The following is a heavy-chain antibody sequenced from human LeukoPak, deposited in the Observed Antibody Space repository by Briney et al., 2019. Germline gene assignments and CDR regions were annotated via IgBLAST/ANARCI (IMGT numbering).Heavy chain of an antibody. J-gene: IGHJ4*02. V-gene: IGHV3-30*04. Sequence: GGSLRLSCAASGFTFRSYAMDWVRQAPGKGLEWVTITSYDGSSKYYADSVKGRFTISRDNSKNTLYLQMNSLRVEDTAVYYCAKDRYSSDYWGQGTLVTVSS. CDR3: AKDRYSSDY. CDR2: TSYDGSSK. CDR1: GFTFRSYA. D-gene: IGHD3-16*02.